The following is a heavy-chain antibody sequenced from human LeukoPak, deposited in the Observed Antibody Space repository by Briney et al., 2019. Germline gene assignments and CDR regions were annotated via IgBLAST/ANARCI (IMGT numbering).Heavy chain of an antibody. J-gene: IGHJ4*02. CDR2: INPNSGGT. D-gene: IGHD3-10*01. CDR1: GYTFSGYY. V-gene: IGHV1-2*02. CDR3: ASISVGSGDFDY. Sequence: ASVKVSCKASGYTFSGYYMHWVRQAPGQGLEWMGWINPNSGGTNYAQKFQGRVTMARDTSISTAYMELSRLRSDDTAVYYCASISVGSGDFDYWGQGTLVTVPS.